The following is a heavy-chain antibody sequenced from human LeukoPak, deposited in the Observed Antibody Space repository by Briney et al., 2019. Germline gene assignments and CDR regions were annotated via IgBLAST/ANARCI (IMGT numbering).Heavy chain of an antibody. J-gene: IGHJ4*02. CDR3: AKHPGVATVVFDY. V-gene: IGHV3-23*01. D-gene: IGHD4-17*01. CDR1: GFTFSSYA. CDR2: ISGSGGST. Sequence: AGESLRLSCAASGFTFSSYAMSWVRQAPGKGLGWVSAISGSGGSTYYADSVKGRFTISRDNSKNTLYLQMNSLRAEDTAVYYCAKHPGVATVVFDYWGQGTLVTVSS.